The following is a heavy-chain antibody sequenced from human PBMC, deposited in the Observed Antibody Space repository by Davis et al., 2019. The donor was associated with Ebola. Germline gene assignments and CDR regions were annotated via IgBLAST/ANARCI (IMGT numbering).Heavy chain of an antibody. V-gene: IGHV3-11*04. CDR3: ARALTTATTLGPRFDP. Sequence: PGGSLRLSCEVSGFTFSDYYMSWIRQAPGKGLEWLSFISSTGSTTYYADSVKGRFTISRDNAKNSLYLQMNSLRAEDTAVYYCARALTTATTLGPRFDPWGQGTLVTVSS. CDR1: GFTFSDYY. D-gene: IGHD4-11*01. CDR2: ISSTGSTT. J-gene: IGHJ5*02.